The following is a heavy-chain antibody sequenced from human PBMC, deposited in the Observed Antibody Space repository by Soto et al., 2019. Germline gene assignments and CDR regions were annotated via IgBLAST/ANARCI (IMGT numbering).Heavy chain of an antibody. J-gene: IGHJ4*02. D-gene: IGHD6-25*01. Sequence: EVQLVESGGGLVQLGESLRLSCAASGFTFSSCSMNWVRQAPGQGLEWLSYISSTSSTIYYAASVKGRFTISRDNAENSLYLPMNSLRDEYKAVSYCASWPDAADYWGQGTLVTVS. CDR2: ISSTSSTI. V-gene: IGHV3-48*02. CDR3: ASWPDAADY. CDR1: GFTFSSCS.